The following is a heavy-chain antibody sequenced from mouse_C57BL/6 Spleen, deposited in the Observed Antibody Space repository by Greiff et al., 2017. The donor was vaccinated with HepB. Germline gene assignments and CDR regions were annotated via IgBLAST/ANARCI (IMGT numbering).Heavy chain of an antibody. J-gene: IGHJ3*01. D-gene: IGHD1-1*01. V-gene: IGHV1-26*01. Sequence: VQLQQSGPELVKPGASVKISCKASGYTFTDYYMNWVKQSHGKSLEWIGDINPNNGGTSYNQKFKGKATLTVDKSSSTAYMELRSLTSEDSAVYYCANYGSSYSFAYWGQGTLVTVSA. CDR3: ANYGSSYSFAY. CDR2: INPNNGGT. CDR1: GYTFTDYY.